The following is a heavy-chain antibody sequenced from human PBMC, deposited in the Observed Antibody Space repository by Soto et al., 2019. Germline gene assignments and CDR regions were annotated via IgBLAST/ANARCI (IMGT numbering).Heavy chain of an antibody. V-gene: IGHV2-5*02. CDR1: GFSLSTTGVG. D-gene: IGHD3-10*01. Sequence: QITLKESGPTLVRPTQTLTLTCTFSGFSLSTTGVGVGWIRQPPGKALEWLALIYWDDDKRYSPSLKRRLTSTKDTSKNEVILTITKMDPVDTARYYCAQRPPHYGLGRERGNWCDPWSQGTLVTVSS. J-gene: IGHJ5*02. CDR2: IYWDDDK. CDR3: AQRPPHYGLGRERGNWCDP.